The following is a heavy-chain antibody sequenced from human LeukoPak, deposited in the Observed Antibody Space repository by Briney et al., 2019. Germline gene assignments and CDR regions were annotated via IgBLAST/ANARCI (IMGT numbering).Heavy chain of an antibody. CDR3: AAGADYYYMDV. Sequence: PSETLSLTCAVYGGSFSGYYWSWIRQPPGKGLEWIGEINHSGSTNYNPSLKSRVTISVDTSKNQFSLKVTSLTAADTAVYYCAAGADYYYMDVWGKGTTVTISS. V-gene: IGHV4-34*01. D-gene: IGHD4/OR15-4a*01. J-gene: IGHJ6*03. CDR2: INHSGST. CDR1: GGSFSGYY.